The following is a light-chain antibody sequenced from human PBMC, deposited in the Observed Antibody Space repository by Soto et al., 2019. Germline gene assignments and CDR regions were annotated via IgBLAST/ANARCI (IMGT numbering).Light chain of an antibody. CDR2: SAS. J-gene: IGKJ2*01. V-gene: IGKV1-39*01. CDR1: ETIIDY. CDR3: QESFSAPRT. Sequence: DIQMSHSPSSLSASVGDIVTITCRASETIIDYLTGYQQQPGEDPKILIFSASILHSGGPSRFRGSGSGTHFTLTISSLQPEDFAPYVCQESFSAPRTFGQGTKL.